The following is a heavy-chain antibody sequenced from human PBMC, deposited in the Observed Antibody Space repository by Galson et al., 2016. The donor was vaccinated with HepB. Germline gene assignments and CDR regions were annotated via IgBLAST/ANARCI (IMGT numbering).Heavy chain of an antibody. CDR2: IHAGYGDT. D-gene: IGHD1-20*01. CDR1: GYIFTKYE. Sequence: SVKVSCKASGYIFTKYEMHWVRQAPGQRLEWMGWIHAGYGDTKYSQKFQDRVTITRDTSASTAYVELSSLRSEDTAVYYCATTRANWNGVDYWGQGTLVTVSP. J-gene: IGHJ4*02. V-gene: IGHV1-3*01. CDR3: ATTRANWNGVDY.